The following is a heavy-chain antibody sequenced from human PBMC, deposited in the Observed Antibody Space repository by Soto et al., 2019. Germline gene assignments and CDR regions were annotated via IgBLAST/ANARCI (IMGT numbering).Heavy chain of an antibody. CDR1: GDSISSSYW. CDR3: ARHIPINNILGFDY. Sequence: SETLSLTCAVSGDSISSSYWWSWVRQPPGRGLEWIGKISHTGTTYYNPSLESRITISVEKSKNQFSLKLTSVTAADTAVFYCARHIPINNILGFDYWGRGTLVTV. J-gene: IGHJ4*01. D-gene: IGHD2-21*01. CDR2: ISHTGTT. V-gene: IGHV4-4*02.